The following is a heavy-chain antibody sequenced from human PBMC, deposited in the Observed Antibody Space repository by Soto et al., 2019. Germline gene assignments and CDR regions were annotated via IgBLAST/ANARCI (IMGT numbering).Heavy chain of an antibody. D-gene: IGHD1-1*01. Sequence: EVQLLESGGGTVPPGGSLRLSCAASGFTFSNYAMSWVRQAPGRGLEWVLAISGSGGSTYHADSVKGRFAISRDNSKNTLFLQMNSLRAEDTAIYYCAKDILKTGLDGFEIWGQGTMVTVSS. V-gene: IGHV3-23*01. CDR1: GFTFSNYA. CDR2: ISGSGGST. J-gene: IGHJ3*02. CDR3: AKDILKTGLDGFEI.